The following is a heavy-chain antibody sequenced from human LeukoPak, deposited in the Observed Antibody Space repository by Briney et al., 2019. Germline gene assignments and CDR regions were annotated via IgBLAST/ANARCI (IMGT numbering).Heavy chain of an antibody. D-gene: IGHD6-19*01. J-gene: IGHJ5*02. Sequence: SETLSLTCAVYGGSFSGYYWSWLRQPPGKGLEWIGEINHSGSTNYNPSLKSRVTISVDTSKNQFSLKLSSVTAADTAVYYCARAPLGGWYHPADWFDHWGQGTLVTVSS. CDR2: INHSGST. CDR1: GGSFSGYY. CDR3: ARAPLGGWYHPADWFDH. V-gene: IGHV4-34*01.